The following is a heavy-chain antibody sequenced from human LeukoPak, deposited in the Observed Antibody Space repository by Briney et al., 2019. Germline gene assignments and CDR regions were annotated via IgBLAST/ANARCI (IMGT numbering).Heavy chain of an antibody. J-gene: IGHJ3*02. V-gene: IGHV4-59*12. CDR1: GGSISSYY. CDR3: ARVRGPSTIDI. Sequence: SETLSLTCTVSGGSISSYYWSWIRQPPGKGLEWIGFIYYSGSTNYKPSLKSRVTISVDTSKNQFSLKLSSVTAADTAVYYCARVRGPSTIDIWGQGTMVTVSS. CDR2: IYYSGST.